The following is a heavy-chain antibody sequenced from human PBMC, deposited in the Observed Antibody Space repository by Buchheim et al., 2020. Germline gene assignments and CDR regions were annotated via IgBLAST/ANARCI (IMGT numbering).Heavy chain of an antibody. Sequence: QVQLVESGGGVVQPGRSLRLSCAASGFTFSSYGMHWVRQAPGKGLEWVAVISYDGSNKYYADSVKGRFTISRDNSKNTLYLQMNSLRAEDTAVYYCARGAGAVAGDELDYWGQGTL. D-gene: IGHD6-19*01. J-gene: IGHJ4*02. CDR3: ARGAGAVAGDELDY. V-gene: IGHV3-30*03. CDR1: GFTFSSYG. CDR2: ISYDGSNK.